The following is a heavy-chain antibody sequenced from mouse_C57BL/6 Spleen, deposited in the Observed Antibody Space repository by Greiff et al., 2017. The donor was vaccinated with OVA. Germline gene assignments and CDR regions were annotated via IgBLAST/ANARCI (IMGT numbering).Heavy chain of an antibody. Sequence: QVQLKESGAELVKPGASVKLSCKASGYTFTSYWMHWVKQRPGRGLEWLGRIDPNSGGTKYNEKFKSKATLTVDKPSSTAYMQLSSLTSEDAAVYYCARYGNYENYAMDYWGQGTSVTVSS. CDR3: ARYGNYENYAMDY. D-gene: IGHD2-1*01. CDR2: IDPNSGGT. CDR1: GYTFTSYW. V-gene: IGHV1-72*01. J-gene: IGHJ4*01.